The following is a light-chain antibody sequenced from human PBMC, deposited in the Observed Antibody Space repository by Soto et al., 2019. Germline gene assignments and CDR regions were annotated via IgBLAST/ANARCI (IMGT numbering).Light chain of an antibody. Sequence: QLTQSPSSLSASVGDRVTITCRASQGISSYLAWYQQKPGKAPKLLISAASTLQGGVPSRFSGSGSGTDFTLTISSLQPEDFTTYYCQQLNSYPLTFGGGTKVEIK. CDR3: QQLNSYPLT. V-gene: IGKV1-9*01. J-gene: IGKJ4*01. CDR1: QGISSY. CDR2: AAS.